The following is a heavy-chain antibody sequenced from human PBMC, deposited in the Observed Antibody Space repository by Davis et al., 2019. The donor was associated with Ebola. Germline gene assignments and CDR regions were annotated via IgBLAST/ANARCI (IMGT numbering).Heavy chain of an antibody. CDR3: ARDSHYDFWRAMNVMDV. J-gene: IGHJ6*04. V-gene: IGHV3-74*01. CDR2: INSDGSST. CDR1: GFTFSSYW. D-gene: IGHD3-3*01. Sequence: PGGSLRLSCAASGFTFSSYWMHWVRQAPGKGLVWVSRINSDGSSTSYADSVKGRFTISRDNAKNTLYLQMNSLRAEDTAVYYCARDSHYDFWRAMNVMDVWGKGTTVTVSS.